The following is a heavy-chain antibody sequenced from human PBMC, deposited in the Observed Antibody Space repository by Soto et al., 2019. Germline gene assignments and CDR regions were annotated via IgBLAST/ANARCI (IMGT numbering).Heavy chain of an antibody. CDR1: GGSISGYY. D-gene: IGHD3-3*01. V-gene: IGHV4-59*01. CDR2: IYYRGST. Sequence: SETLSLTCTVSGGSISGYYWSWIRQPPGKGLEWIGYIYYRGSTNYNPSLKSRVTISVDTSKNQFSLKLSSVTAADTAVYYCARDSGRMYYDSWSGYDYGMDVWGEGTTVT. J-gene: IGHJ6*02. CDR3: ARDSGRMYYDSWSGYDYGMDV.